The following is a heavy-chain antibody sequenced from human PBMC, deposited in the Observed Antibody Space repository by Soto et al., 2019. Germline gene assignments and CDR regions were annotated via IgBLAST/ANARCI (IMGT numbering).Heavy chain of an antibody. J-gene: IGHJ3*02. CDR2: IWYDGSNK. Sequence: PGGSLRLSCAASGFTFSSYGMHWVRQAPGKGLEWVAVIWYDGSNKYYADSVKGRFTISRDNSKNTLYLQMNSLRAEDTAVYYCARDVEEVPHDAFDIWGQGTVVTVSS. CDR3: ARDVEEVPHDAFDI. D-gene: IGHD2-2*01. V-gene: IGHV3-33*01. CDR1: GFTFSSYG.